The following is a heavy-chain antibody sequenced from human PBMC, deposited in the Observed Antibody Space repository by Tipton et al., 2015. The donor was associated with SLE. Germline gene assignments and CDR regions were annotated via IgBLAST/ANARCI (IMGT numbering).Heavy chain of an antibody. J-gene: IGHJ4*02. CDR1: GASISSITYY. D-gene: IGHD2-21*01. CDR2: IDSSGTT. Sequence: TLSLTCSVSGASISSITYYWNWIRQSAGKGLEWIGRIDSSGTTTYNPSLKSRVTISVDTSKNQFSLRLTSVTAADTAVYYCAVNVVVKVQVDYWGPGALVTVSS. V-gene: IGHV4-61*02. CDR3: AVNVVVKVQVDY.